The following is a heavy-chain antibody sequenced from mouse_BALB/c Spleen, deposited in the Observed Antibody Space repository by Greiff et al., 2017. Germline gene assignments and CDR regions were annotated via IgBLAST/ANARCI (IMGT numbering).Heavy chain of an antibody. Sequence: VQLQQSGPELVKPGASVKISCKASGYSFTGYFMNWVMQSHGKSLEWIGRINPYNGDTFYNQKFKGKATLTVDKSSSTAHMELRSLASEDSAVYYCARTQTLYYFDCWGQGTTLAVSA. CDR2: INPYNGDT. V-gene: IGHV1-20*02. J-gene: IGHJ2*01. CDR3: ARTQTLYYFDC. CDR1: GYSFTGYF.